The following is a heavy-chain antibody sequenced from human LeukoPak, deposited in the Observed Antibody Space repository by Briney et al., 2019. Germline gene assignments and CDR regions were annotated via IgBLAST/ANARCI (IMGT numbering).Heavy chain of an antibody. D-gene: IGHD3-22*01. Sequence: PGGSLILSCAASGFTFSSYEMNWVRQAPGKGLEWVSHISYSDTIYYADSVKGRFTISRDNAKNSLYLQMNSLRAEDTAVYYCARGGRHYYDSSGYVFDYWGQGTLVTVSS. CDR1: GFTFSSYE. V-gene: IGHV3-48*03. CDR2: ISYSDTI. CDR3: ARGGRHYYDSSGYVFDY. J-gene: IGHJ4*02.